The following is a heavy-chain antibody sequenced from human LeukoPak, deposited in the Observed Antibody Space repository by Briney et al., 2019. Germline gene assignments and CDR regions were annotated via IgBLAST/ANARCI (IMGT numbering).Heavy chain of an antibody. D-gene: IGHD2-15*01. J-gene: IGHJ5*02. CDR2: IYYSGST. V-gene: IGHV4-39*07. Sequence: SETLSLTCTVSGGSISSSSYYWGWIRQPPGKGLEWIGSIYYSGSTYCNPSLKSRVTISVDTSKNQFSLKLSSVTAADTAVYYCARTKGCSGGSCYGFDPWGQGTLVTASS. CDR3: ARTKGCSGGSCYGFDP. CDR1: GGSISSSSYY.